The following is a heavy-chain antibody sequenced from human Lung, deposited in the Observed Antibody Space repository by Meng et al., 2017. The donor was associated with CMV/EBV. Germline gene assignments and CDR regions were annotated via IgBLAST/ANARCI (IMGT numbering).Heavy chain of an antibody. V-gene: IGHV3-11*01. D-gene: IGHD1-26*01. J-gene: IGHJ6*02. Sequence: GESLKISCEASEFTFSDYYMSWIRQAPGRGLQCVSYISSSGRTTNYADSVQGRFTVSRDNAKNSLFLEMSSLRAEDTAVYYCARLLKRARFPYDYLGMDVWGLGTAVTVSS. CDR1: EFTFSDYY. CDR3: ARLLKRARFPYDYLGMDV. CDR2: ISSSGRTT.